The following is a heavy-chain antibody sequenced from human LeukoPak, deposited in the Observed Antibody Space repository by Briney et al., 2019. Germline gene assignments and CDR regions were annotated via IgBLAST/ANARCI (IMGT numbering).Heavy chain of an antibody. J-gene: IGHJ4*02. CDR1: VYTSTSYD. D-gene: IGHD3-3*01. CDR3: ARVYYDFWSGYSFDY. V-gene: IGHV1-8*03. CDR2: MNPNSGNT. Sequence: ASVKVSCKASVYTSTSYDINWVRQATGQGLEWMGWMNPNSGNTGYAQKFQGRVTITRNTSISTAYMELSSLRSEDTAVYYCARVYYDFWSGYSFDYWGQGTLVTVSS.